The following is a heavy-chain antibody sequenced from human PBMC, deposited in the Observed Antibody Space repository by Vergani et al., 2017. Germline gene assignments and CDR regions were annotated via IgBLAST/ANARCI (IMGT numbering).Heavy chain of an antibody. V-gene: IGHV1-18*01. CDR3: ARDFPYYYDNSCYYPTLDY. J-gene: IGHJ4*02. CDR2: INPDNGNT. D-gene: IGHD3-22*01. CDR1: GYTFTSYG. Sequence: QVQLVQSGAEVKKPGASVKVSCKASGYTFTSYGISWVRQAPGQGLEWMGRINPDNGNTNYAQKFQGRVTMTRDTSITTAYMKLSRLRSDDTAVYYCARDFPYYYDNSCYYPTLDYWGQGALVTVSS.